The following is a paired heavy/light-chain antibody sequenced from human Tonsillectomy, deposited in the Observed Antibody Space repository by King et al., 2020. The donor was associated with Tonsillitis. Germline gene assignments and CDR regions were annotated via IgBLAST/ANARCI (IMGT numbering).Heavy chain of an antibody. Sequence: EVQLVESGGGLIQPGGSLRLSCAASGFTVFSNYMSWVRQAPGKGLEWVSGLYSGGNTYYADSVKGRFTISRDNSKNTLYLEMNSLKTDDTAVYYCARGGGVGSGWYDGAFDIWGQGTMVTVSS. D-gene: IGHD6-19*01. V-gene: IGHV3-53*01. CDR1: GFTVFSNY. CDR2: LYSGGNT. J-gene: IGHJ3*02. CDR3: ARGGGVGSGWYDGAFDI.
Light chain of an antibody. CDR3: QQYDNLLFT. J-gene: IGKJ4*01. Sequence: DIQMTQSPSSLSASVGDRVTIICQASQDISNYLNWYQQKPGKAPKLLIYDASNLETGVPSRFSGSGSGTDFTFIISSLQPEDIATYYCQQYDNLLFTFGGGTKVEIK. CDR1: QDISNY. V-gene: IGKV1-33*01. CDR2: DAS.